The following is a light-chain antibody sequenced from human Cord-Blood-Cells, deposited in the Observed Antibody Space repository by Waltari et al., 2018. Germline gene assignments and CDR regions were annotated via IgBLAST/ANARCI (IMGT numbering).Light chain of an antibody. V-gene: IGKV1-39*01. CDR1: QSISSY. CDR2: AAS. Sequence: DIKMTQSPSSLSASVGDRITITCRASQSISSYLNWYQQKPGKAPTLLIDAASSLQTWVPSRCSGTGSGRDFTLTNSSLQPEDFATYYCQLCYSTPLTFGGGIKVEIK. J-gene: IGKJ4*01. CDR3: QLCYSTPLT.